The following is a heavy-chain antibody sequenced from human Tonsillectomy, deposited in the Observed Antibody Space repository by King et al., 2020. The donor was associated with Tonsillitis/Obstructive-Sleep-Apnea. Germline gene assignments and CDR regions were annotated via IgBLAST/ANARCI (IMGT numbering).Heavy chain of an antibody. CDR2: FHYSGST. CDR1: GGSISSYY. Sequence: VQLQESGPGLVKPSETLSLTCTVSGGSISSYYWSWIRQPPGKGLEWIGSFHYSGSTNYNPSLKRRVTISEDTSKNQFSLWLSSVLAADTAVYYCARATLDEGFGFYFDYWGQGTLVTVSS. D-gene: IGHD3-10*01. J-gene: IGHJ4*02. CDR3: ARATLDEGFGFYFDY. V-gene: IGHV4-59*01.